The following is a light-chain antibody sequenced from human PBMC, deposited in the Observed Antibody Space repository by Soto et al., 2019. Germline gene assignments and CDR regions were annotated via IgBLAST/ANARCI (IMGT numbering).Light chain of an antibody. CDR3: QSYDSSLSTWV. V-gene: IGLV1-40*01. Sequence: QSVLTQPPSVSGAPGQRVTVSCTGSRSNIGAGYDVHWYQQLPGAAPTLLIFTNNDRPSGVPDRFSGSKSGASASPAITGLQAEDEADYYCQSYDSSLSTWVFGGGTQLTVL. J-gene: IGLJ3*02. CDR1: RSNIGAGYD. CDR2: TNN.